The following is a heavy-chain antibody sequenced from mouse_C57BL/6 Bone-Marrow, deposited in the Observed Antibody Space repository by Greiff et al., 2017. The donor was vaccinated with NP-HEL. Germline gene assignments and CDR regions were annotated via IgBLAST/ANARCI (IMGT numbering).Heavy chain of an antibody. CDR3: ARGEEDGWYFDV. V-gene: IGHV5-16*01. CDR2: INYDGSST. J-gene: IGHJ1*03. CDR1: GFTFSDYY. Sequence: LVESEGGLVQPGSSMKLSCTASGFTFSDYYMAWVRQVPEKGLEWVANINYDGSSTYYLDSLKSRFIISRDNAKNILYLQMSSLKSEDTATYYCARGEEDGWYFDVWGTGTTVTVSS.